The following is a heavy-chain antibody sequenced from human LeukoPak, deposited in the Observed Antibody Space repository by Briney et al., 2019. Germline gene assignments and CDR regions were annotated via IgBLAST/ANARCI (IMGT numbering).Heavy chain of an antibody. V-gene: IGHV1-8*01. CDR3: ARGLAKDIVVVVAAFWFDP. Sequence: ASVKVSCKASGYTFTSYDINWVRQATGQGLEWMGWMNPNSGNTGYAQKSQGRVTMTRNTSISTAYMELSSLRSEDTAVYYCARGLAKDIVVVVAAFWFDPWGQGTLVTVSS. J-gene: IGHJ5*02. CDR2: MNPNSGNT. CDR1: GYTFTSYD. D-gene: IGHD2-15*01.